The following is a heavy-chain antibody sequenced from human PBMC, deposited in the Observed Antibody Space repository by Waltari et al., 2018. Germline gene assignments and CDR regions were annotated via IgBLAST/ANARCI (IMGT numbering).Heavy chain of an antibody. CDR1: GGSISSGSYY. Sequence: QVQLQESGPGLVKPSQTLSLTCTVSGGSISSGSYYWSWIRQPAGKGLEWIGYIYTSGSTNYNPSLKSRVTISVDTSKNQFSLKLSSLRSEDTAVYYCARGPYYMDVWGKGTTVTVSS. J-gene: IGHJ6*03. CDR2: IYTSGST. V-gene: IGHV4-61*09. CDR3: ARGPYYMDV.